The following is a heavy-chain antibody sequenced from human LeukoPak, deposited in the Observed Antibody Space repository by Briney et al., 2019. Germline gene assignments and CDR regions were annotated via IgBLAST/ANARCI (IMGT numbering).Heavy chain of an antibody. CDR3: AKDMRSSRGPGDWYFDL. CDR2: ISEGGGST. CDR1: GFTFDDYA. V-gene: IGHV3-43*02. D-gene: IGHD2-15*01. Sequence: SGGSLRLSCAASGFTFDDYAMHCVRQAPGKGLEWVSLISEGGGSTHYADSVKGRFTISRDNSKNSLYLQLNSLRTDDTALYYCAKDMRSSRGPGDWYFDLWGRGSLVTVSS. J-gene: IGHJ2*01.